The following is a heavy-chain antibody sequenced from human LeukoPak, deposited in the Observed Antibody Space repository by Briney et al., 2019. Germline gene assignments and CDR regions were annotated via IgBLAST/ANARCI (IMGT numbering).Heavy chain of an antibody. CDR3: ARELDIVVVVAATPGSDAFDI. CDR1: GYTFTSYD. CDR2: MNPNSGNT. V-gene: IGHV1-8*01. J-gene: IGHJ3*02. D-gene: IGHD2-15*01. Sequence: ASVKVSCKASGYTFTSYDINWVRQATGQGLEWMGWMNPNSGNTGYAQKFQGRVTMTRNTSISTAYMELSSLRSEDTAVYYCARELDIVVVVAATPGSDAFDIWGQGTMVTVSS.